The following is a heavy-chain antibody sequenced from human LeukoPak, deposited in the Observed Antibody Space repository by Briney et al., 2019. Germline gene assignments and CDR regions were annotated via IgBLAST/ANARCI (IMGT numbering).Heavy chain of an antibody. D-gene: IGHD3-3*01. CDR2: ISSSSSYI. J-gene: IGHJ4*02. CDR3: ARDSQNNDFWSGYYTNPYFDY. Sequence: GGSLRLSCAASGFTFSSYSMNWVRQAPGKGLEWVSSISSSSSYIYYADSVKGRFTISRDNAKNSLYLQMNSLRAEDTAVYYCARDSQNNDFWSGYYTNPYFDYWGQGTLVTVSS. V-gene: IGHV3-21*01. CDR1: GFTFSSYS.